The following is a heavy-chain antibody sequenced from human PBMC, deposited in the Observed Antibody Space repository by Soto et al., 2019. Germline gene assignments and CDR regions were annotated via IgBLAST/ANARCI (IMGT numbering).Heavy chain of an antibody. CDR3: ARGRFCSGTSCYFDS. Sequence: GGSLRLSCAASGFSFSTSGMNWVRQAPGKGLEWVSSTTASSYYIYYADSVKGRFSISRDNDNNSPYLQMNSLSADDTALYFCARGRFCSGTSCYFDSWGLGTLVTV. CDR1: GFSFSTSG. V-gene: IGHV3-21*01. J-gene: IGHJ5*01. D-gene: IGHD2-2*01. CDR2: TTASSYYI.